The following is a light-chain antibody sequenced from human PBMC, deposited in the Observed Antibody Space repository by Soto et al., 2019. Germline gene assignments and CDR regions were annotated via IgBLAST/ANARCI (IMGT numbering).Light chain of an antibody. Sequence: EIVMTQSPATLSVSPGERAALSCRASQSVSSNLAWYQQKPGQVPRLLIYGVANRAPGIPARFSGRGSGTEFTLTISSLQSEDFAVYYCQQYNNWPLYTFGQGTKLEIK. CDR1: QSVSSN. J-gene: IGKJ2*01. CDR2: GVA. CDR3: QQYNNWPLYT. V-gene: IGKV3-15*01.